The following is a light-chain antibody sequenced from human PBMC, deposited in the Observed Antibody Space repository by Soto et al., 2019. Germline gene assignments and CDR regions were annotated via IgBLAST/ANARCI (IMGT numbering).Light chain of an antibody. CDR2: AAS. V-gene: IGKV3-11*01. CDR3: QQRSQWPPMT. CDR1: QSISPC. Sequence: VLTQSPGTRALSPGQRAPRSCRAAQSISPCIASCQVKPGEAPRLLIYAASSRATGVPARLSGSGSGTDLSLPISSLEPEDVAVYYCQQRSQWPPMTFGQGTRLEIK. J-gene: IGKJ5*01.